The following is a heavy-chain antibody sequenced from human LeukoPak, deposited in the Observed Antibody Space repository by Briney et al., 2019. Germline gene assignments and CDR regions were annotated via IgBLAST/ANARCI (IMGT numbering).Heavy chain of an antibody. V-gene: IGHV4-61*02. J-gene: IGHJ3*02. Sequence: SETLSLTCTVSGGSISSGSYYWSWIRQPAGKGLEWIGRIYTSGSTNYNPSLKSRVTISVDTSKNQFSLKLSSVTAADTAVYYCARVKTLLWFGELSTDAFDIWGQGTMVTVSS. CDR1: GGSISSGSYY. CDR3: ARVKTLLWFGELSTDAFDI. CDR2: IYTSGST. D-gene: IGHD3-10*01.